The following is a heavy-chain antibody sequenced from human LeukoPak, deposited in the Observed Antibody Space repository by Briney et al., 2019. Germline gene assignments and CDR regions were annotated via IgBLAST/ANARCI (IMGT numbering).Heavy chain of an antibody. Sequence: PGGSLRLYCAASGFTFSSYGMHWVRQAPGKGLEWVAVIWYDGSNKYYADSVKGRFTTSRDNSKNTLYLQMNSLRAEDTAVYYCARDRTATREGFDYWGQGTLVTVSS. CDR2: IWYDGSNK. CDR3: ARDRTATREGFDY. V-gene: IGHV3-33*01. CDR1: GFTFSSYG. D-gene: IGHD2-15*01. J-gene: IGHJ4*02.